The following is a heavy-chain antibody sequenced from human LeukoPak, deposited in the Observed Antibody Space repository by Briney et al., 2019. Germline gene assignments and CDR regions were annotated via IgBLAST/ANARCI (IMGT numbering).Heavy chain of an antibody. J-gene: IGHJ4*02. Sequence: GGSLRLSCAASGFTVSSNYMSWVRQAPGKGLEWVSGLSDGGTRIFYADSVKGRFTVSRDSSKNTLYLQMDSLRAEDTAVYYCANTHCDSSPIVWNFWGQGTLVTVSS. CDR2: SDGGTRI. CDR1: GFTVSSNY. D-gene: IGHD6-6*01. V-gene: IGHV3-53*01. CDR3: ANTHCDSSPIVWNF.